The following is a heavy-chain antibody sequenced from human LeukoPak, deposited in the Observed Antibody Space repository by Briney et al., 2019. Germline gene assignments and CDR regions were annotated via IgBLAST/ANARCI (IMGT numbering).Heavy chain of an antibody. CDR3: AKRVPYSSSSVYFDS. D-gene: IGHD6-6*01. CDR1: GFTFSSYG. CDR2: VSDNGRDT. J-gene: IGHJ4*02. Sequence: GGSLRLSCSASGFTFSSYGMSWVRQAPGKGLEWVSAVSDNGRDTYYADSVKGRFTISKDNSKNTLFLQMNSLGAGDTAVYYCAKRVPYSSSSVYFDSWGQGTLVTVSS. V-gene: IGHV3-23*01.